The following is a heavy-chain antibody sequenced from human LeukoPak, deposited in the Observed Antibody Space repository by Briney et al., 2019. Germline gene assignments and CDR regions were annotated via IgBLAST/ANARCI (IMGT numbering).Heavy chain of an antibody. V-gene: IGHV3-21*01. D-gene: IGHD6-19*01. CDR1: GFTFSNFT. CDR3: AREAAVGGTQLDY. CDR2: IATSRSYI. Sequence: PGGSLRLSCAASGFTFSNFTMNWVRQAPGKGLEWVSSIATSRSYIYYADSVKGRFTISRDNAKNSLYLQMNSLRAEDTAVYFCAREAAVGGTQLDYWGRGTLVTVSS. J-gene: IGHJ4*02.